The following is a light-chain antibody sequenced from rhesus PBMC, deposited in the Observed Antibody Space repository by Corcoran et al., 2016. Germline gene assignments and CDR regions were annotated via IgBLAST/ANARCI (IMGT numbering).Light chain of an antibody. V-gene: IGKV1-66*01. Sequence: DIQMTQSPSSLSASVGDRVTITCRASQGINNYLSWYQQKPGKAPKSLIYYASNLESGVPARFSGTRSRTDYTLTISNLQPEVIATYYCQQYDTSPLTFGEGTKVEIK. CDR3: QQYDTSPLT. CDR1: QGINNY. CDR2: YAS. J-gene: IGKJ4*01.